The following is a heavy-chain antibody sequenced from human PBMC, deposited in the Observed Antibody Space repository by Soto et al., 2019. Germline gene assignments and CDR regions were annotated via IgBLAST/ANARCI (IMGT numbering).Heavy chain of an antibody. CDR2: TYYRSKWNN. CDR3: ARNSWNAPPAFDF. Sequence: PSQTLSLTCVISGNNVSTNSAGWNWIRQSPSRGLEWLGRTYYRSKWNNDYAASVKGRINVNPDTSKNQFSLHLNSVTPEDTGVYYCARNSWNAPPAFDFWGQGIQVT. J-gene: IGHJ4*02. D-gene: IGHD1-1*01. CDR1: GNNVSTNSAG. V-gene: IGHV6-1*01.